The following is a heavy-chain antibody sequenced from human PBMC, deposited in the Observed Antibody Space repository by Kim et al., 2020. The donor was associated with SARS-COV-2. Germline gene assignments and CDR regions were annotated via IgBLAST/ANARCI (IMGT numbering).Heavy chain of an antibody. CDR2: ISYDGSNK. D-gene: IGHD3-22*01. V-gene: IGHV3-30*18. J-gene: IGHJ4*02. Sequence: GGSLRLSCAASGFTFSSYGMHWVRQAPGKGLEWVAVISYDGSNKYYADSVKGRFTISRDNSKNTLYLQMNSLRAEDTAVYYCAKIVKKGRASSGYWSDFDYWGQGTLVTVSS. CDR1: GFTFSSYG. CDR3: AKIVKKGRASSGYWSDFDY.